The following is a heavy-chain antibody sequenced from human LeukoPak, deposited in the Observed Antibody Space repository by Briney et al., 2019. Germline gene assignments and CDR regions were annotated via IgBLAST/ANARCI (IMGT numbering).Heavy chain of an antibody. CDR2: IIPIFGTA. D-gene: IGHD3-16*02. CDR1: GGTFSSYA. V-gene: IGHV1-69*01. J-gene: IGHJ4*02. CDR3: ASSSRLRLGELSLCDY. Sequence: SVKVSCKASGGTFSSYAIGWVRQAPGQGLEWMGGIIPIFGTANYAQKFQGRVTITADESTSTAYMELSSLRSEDTAVYYCASSSRLRLGELSLCDYWGQGTLVTVSS.